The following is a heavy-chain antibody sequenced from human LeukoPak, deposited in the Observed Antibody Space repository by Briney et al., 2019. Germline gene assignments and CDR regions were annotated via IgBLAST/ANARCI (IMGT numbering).Heavy chain of an antibody. D-gene: IGHD5-12*01. CDR1: GFTFSSYA. CDR3: AKDHGRGYSGFDMIAYYDY. V-gene: IGHV3-23*01. CDR2: MSGSASST. Sequence: GGSLRLSCAASGFTFSSYAMTWVRQAPRKGLEWGSVMSGSASSTYYADSVKGRFTISRDNSKNTLYLEMNSLRAEDTAVYYCAKDHGRGYSGFDMIAYYDYWGQGTLVTVSS. J-gene: IGHJ4*02.